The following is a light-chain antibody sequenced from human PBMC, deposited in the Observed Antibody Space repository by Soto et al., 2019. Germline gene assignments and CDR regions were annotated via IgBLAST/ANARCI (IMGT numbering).Light chain of an antibody. V-gene: IGKV3-15*01. CDR1: QSVSSK. CDR2: GAS. J-gene: IGKJ1*01. CDR3: QQYNNWPPWT. Sequence: EILMTQSPATLSVSRGERATLSCRASQSVSSKLAWYQQKPGQAPRLLIHGASTRATGVPARLSGSGSGTEFTLTISSLQSEDFAVYYCQQYNNWPPWTFGQGTKV.